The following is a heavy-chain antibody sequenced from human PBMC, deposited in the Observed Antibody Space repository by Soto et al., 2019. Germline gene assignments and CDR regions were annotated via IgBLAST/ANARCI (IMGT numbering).Heavy chain of an antibody. CDR1: GGSISSSSYY. CDR3: ARLRIQSSGLTPWDY. J-gene: IGHJ4*02. Sequence: QLQLQESGPGLVKPSETLSLTCSVSGGSISSSSYYWGWIRQSPGKGLEWIGNIYYDGSTHYNPPLKSRGTKSADTSRNQLSLKVNSVSATDTAVYYCARLRIQSSGLTPWDYLGQGTLVTVSS. D-gene: IGHD6-19*01. CDR2: IYYDGST. V-gene: IGHV4-39*01.